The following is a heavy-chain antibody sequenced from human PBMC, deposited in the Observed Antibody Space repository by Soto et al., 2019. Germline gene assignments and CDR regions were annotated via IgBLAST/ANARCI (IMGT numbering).Heavy chain of an antibody. Sequence: QVQLVQSGAEVKKPGASVKVSCKASGYTFTSYDINWVRQATGQGLEWMGWMNPNSGNTGYAQKFQGRVTMTRNTSISTAYMELGSLRSEDTAVYYCARVSGLNYDILTGYYPPRYWGQGTLVTVSS. J-gene: IGHJ4*02. CDR2: MNPNSGNT. D-gene: IGHD3-9*01. CDR1: GYTFTSYD. CDR3: ARVSGLNYDILTGYYPPRY. V-gene: IGHV1-8*01.